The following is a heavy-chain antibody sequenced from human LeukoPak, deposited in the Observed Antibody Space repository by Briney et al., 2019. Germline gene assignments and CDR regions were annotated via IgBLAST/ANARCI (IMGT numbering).Heavy chain of an antibody. CDR1: GFTFSSYG. CDR2: ISYDGSNK. J-gene: IGHJ4*02. V-gene: IGHV3-30*03. Sequence: GRSLRLSCAASGFTFSSYGMHWVRQAPGKGLEGVAVISYDGSNKYYADSVKGRFTISRDNSKNTLYLQMNSLRAEDTAVYYCARDRQWTYFDYWGQGTLVTVSS. D-gene: IGHD6-19*01. CDR3: ARDRQWTYFDY.